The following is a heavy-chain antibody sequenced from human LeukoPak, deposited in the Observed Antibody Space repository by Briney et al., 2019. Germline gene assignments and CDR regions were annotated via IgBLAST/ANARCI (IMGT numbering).Heavy chain of an antibody. J-gene: IGHJ4*02. D-gene: IGHD3-10*01. V-gene: IGHV3-15*01. CDR1: GVTLSTAY. Sequence: GGSLRLSCAASGVTLSTAYVSWVRQAPGKGLEWVGRIRSKIDGETIEYGAPAKGRFTISRDDSSNMFYLQMNSLKIEDTAVYYCTTARGSSDLWGQGTLVTVSS. CDR3: TTARGSSDL. CDR2: IRSKIDGETI.